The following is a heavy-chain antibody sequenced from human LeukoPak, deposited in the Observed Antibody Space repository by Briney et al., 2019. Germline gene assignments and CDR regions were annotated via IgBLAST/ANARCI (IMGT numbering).Heavy chain of an antibody. CDR1: GYSFTSYW. V-gene: IGHV5-51*01. D-gene: IGHD6-6*01. CDR2: IYPCDSDT. Sequence: GESLKISCKGSGYSFTSYWIGWVRQMPGKGLEGMGIIYPCDSDTRYSPSFQGQVTISADKSISTAYLQWSSLKASDTAMYYCARRSGGSSSSYYYYYMDVWGKGTTVTVSS. CDR3: ARRSGGSSSSYYYYYMDV. J-gene: IGHJ6*03.